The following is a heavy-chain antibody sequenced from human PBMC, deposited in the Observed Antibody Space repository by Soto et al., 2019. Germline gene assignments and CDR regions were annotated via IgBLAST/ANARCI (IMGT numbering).Heavy chain of an antibody. CDR2: IKVDGSAK. Sequence: EVQLVESGGGLVQPGGSLRLSCAASGFTFSNYWMSWVRQAPGKGLEWVANIKVDGSAKYYVDSVKGRFTISRDNAKNSLYLQMNSLRGEDTAVCYCARGHSTSPNWFDPWGQGTLVTVSS. J-gene: IGHJ5*02. CDR3: ARGHSTSPNWFDP. CDR1: GFTFSNYW. V-gene: IGHV3-7*03. D-gene: IGHD6-6*01.